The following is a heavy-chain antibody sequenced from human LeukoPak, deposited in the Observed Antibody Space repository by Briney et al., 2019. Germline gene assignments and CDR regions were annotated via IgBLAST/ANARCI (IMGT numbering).Heavy chain of an antibody. V-gene: IGHV4-38-2*02. CDR2: IFHTGDV. CDR1: GYSINSGYF. Sequence: SETLSLTCTVSGYSINSGYFWGWVRQPPGKGPEWIGSIFHTGDVYYNPSLRSRVTLSIDTSRNQVSLKVTSVTAANTALYYCARVVASTSIDSWGQGILVTVSS. J-gene: IGHJ4*02. CDR3: ARVVASTSIDS. D-gene: IGHD2-15*01.